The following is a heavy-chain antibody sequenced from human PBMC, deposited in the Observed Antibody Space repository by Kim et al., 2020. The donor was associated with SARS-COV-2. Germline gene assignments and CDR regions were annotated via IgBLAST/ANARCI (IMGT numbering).Heavy chain of an antibody. CDR3: AGQYSSRGRWGYFDY. D-gene: IGHD6-13*01. CDR1: GGSISSSSYY. V-gene: IGHV4-39*01. J-gene: IGHJ4*02. Sequence: SETLSLTCTVSGGSISSSSYYWGWIRQPPGKGLEWIGSIYYSGSTYYNPSLKSRVTISVDTSKNQFSLKLSSVTAADTAVYYCAGQYSSRGRWGYFDYWGQGTLGTVSS. CDR2: IYYSGST.